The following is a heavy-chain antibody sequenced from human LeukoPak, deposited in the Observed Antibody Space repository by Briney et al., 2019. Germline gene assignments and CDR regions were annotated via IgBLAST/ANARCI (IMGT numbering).Heavy chain of an antibody. CDR3: ARVLDNKVLSVEYQLLHLYFDY. Sequence: GSSVKVSCKASGGTFSSYAISWVRQAPGQGLEWMGGIIPIFGTANYAQKFQGRVTITADESTSTAYMELSSLRSEDTAVYYCARVLDNKVLSVEYQLLHLYFDYWGQGTLVTVSS. V-gene: IGHV1-69*01. CDR2: IIPIFGTA. J-gene: IGHJ4*02. CDR1: GGTFSSYA. D-gene: IGHD2-2*02.